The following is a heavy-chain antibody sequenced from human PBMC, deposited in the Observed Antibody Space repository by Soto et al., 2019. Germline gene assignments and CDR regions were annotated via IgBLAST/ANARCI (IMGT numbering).Heavy chain of an antibody. CDR2: IYYSGST. CDR3: ARGRTIASRWWFDP. J-gene: IGHJ5*02. D-gene: IGHD6-6*01. V-gene: IGHV4-59*12. Sequence: QVQLQESGPGLVKPSETLSLTCTVSGGSISSYYWTWIRQLPGKGLEWIWYIYYSGSTNYNPSLTGRVTISVDTSNNHFSLRLTSVTAADTAVYYCARGRTIASRWWFDPWGQGILVTVSS. CDR1: GGSISSYY.